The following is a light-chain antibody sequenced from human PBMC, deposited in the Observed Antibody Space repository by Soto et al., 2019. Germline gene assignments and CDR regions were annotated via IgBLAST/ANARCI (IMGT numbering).Light chain of an antibody. Sequence: QSVLTQPPSASGTPGQRVTISCSGSISNLGSNSVFWYQQLPGAAPKLLISRNDQRPSGVPDRFSGSKSGTSASLAISGLRSEDEADYHCAAWDDSLSAVVFGGGTKLTVL. CDR1: ISNLGSNS. J-gene: IGLJ3*02. CDR2: RND. CDR3: AAWDDSLSAVV. V-gene: IGLV1-47*01.